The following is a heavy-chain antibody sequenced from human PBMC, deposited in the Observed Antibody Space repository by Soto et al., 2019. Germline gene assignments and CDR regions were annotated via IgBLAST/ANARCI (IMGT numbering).Heavy chain of an antibody. CDR3: AGGDYYHSSGYYFYYYTMGV. J-gene: IGHJ6*02. V-gene: IGHV4-39*01. D-gene: IGHD3-22*01. CDR1: GGTVSISGDD. Sequence: AVSGGTVSISGDDWAWINKTPGKGLEWIGNVYYGGSTYYNPSLKSRVTISVETSKSQFSLKLSSVTAADTAVYYCAGGDYYHSSGYYFYYYTMGVWGQGTTVTVSS. CDR2: VYYGGST.